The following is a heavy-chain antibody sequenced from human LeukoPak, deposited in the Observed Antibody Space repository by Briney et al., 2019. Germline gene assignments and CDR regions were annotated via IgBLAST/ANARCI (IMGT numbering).Heavy chain of an antibody. J-gene: IGHJ1*01. CDR1: GGSFSGYY. Sequence: TASETLSLTCAVYGGSFSGYYWSWIRQPPGKGLGRVGEINHSGSTNYNPSLKSRVTLSVDKSKNQLSLKVNSVTAADTAVYYCVANGWYSLEHWGQGTLVIVSS. D-gene: IGHD6-19*01. CDR2: INHSGST. V-gene: IGHV4-34*01. CDR3: VANGWYSLEH.